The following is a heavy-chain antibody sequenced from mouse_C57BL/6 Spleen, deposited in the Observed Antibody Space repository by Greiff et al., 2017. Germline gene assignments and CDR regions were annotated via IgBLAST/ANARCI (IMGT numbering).Heavy chain of an antibody. CDR1: GYAFSISW. D-gene: IGHD2-4*01. CDR3: ARRGDDYDGAWFAY. V-gene: IGHV1-82*01. Sequence: LVKPGASVKISCKASGYAFSISWMNWVKQRPGKGLEWIGRIYPGDGDTNYNGKFKGKATLTADKSSSTAYMQLSSLTSEDSAVYFCARRGDDYDGAWFAYWGQGTLVTVSA. J-gene: IGHJ3*01. CDR2: IYPGDGDT.